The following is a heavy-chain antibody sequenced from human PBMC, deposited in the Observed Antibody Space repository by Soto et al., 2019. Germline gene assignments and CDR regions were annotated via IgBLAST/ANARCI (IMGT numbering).Heavy chain of an antibody. D-gene: IGHD4-4*01. CDR3: ARAWKAVTCWANWCDA. CDR2: IHYSGTT. J-gene: IGHJ5*02. CDR1: GGAMTGGGDY. Sequence: QVQLPESGPGLVKPSQPLSLPCTVSGGAMTGGGDYWSWIRQHPGQGLEWIGYIHYSGTTYSNPSLKCRVVISVDTTQNQYAQKLRSGTSAVKAVSYSARAWKAVTCWANWCDAVGQGPLDIVS. V-gene: IGHV4-31*03.